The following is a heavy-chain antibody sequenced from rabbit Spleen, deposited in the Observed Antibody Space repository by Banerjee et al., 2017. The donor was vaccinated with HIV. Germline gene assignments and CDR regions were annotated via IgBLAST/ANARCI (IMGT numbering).Heavy chain of an antibody. D-gene: IGHD4-1*01. CDR1: GFSFSNKAV. V-gene: IGHV1S45*01. Sequence: QEQLVESGGGLVKPEGSLKLSCTASGFSFSNKAVVCWVRQAPGKGLEWIACINAVTGKAVYASWAKGRFTFSKTSSTTVTLQMTSLTAADTATYFCARDLDGAIGWNFGWWGQGTLVTVS. CDR2: INAVTGKA. J-gene: IGHJ3*01. CDR3: ARDLDGAIGWNFGW.